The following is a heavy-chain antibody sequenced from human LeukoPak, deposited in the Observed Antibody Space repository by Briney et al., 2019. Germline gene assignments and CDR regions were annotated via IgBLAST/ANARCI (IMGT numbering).Heavy chain of an antibody. V-gene: IGHV6-1*01. CDR2: TYYRSKWHN. Sequence: SQTLSLTCAISGDSVSSKSTAWTWIRQSPSRGLEWLRRTYYRSKWHNDYAVSVKSRITIKPDTSKNQFSLQLNSVTPEDTAVYYCARLATNDGLDIWGQGTMVTVSS. CDR3: ARLATNDGLDI. D-gene: IGHD5-12*01. J-gene: IGHJ3*02. CDR1: GDSVSSKSTA.